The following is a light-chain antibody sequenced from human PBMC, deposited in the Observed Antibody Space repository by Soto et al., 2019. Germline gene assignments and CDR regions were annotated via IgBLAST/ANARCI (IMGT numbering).Light chain of an antibody. J-gene: IGKJ1*01. CDR3: QQYGSSPWT. CDR2: GAS. CDR1: QSVSSSS. Sequence: EIVLTQSPGNLSLSPGERATLSCRASQSVSSSSLAWYQQKPGQAPRRLIYGASNRATGIPDRFSGSGSGTDFTLTISRLEPEDFAVYYCQQYGSSPWTFGQGTKVEI. V-gene: IGKV3-20*01.